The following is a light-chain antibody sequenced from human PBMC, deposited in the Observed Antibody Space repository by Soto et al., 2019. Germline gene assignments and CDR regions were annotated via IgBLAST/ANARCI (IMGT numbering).Light chain of an antibody. CDR1: QSISSW. CDR2: DAS. CDR3: QQYNSYSKT. J-gene: IGKJ1*01. Sequence: DIQMTQSPSTLSASLADRFTITCLASQSISSWLAWYQQKPGKAPKLLIYDASSLESGVPSRFSGSGSGTEFTLTISSLQPDDFATYYCQQYNSYSKTFGQGTKVDIK. V-gene: IGKV1-5*01.